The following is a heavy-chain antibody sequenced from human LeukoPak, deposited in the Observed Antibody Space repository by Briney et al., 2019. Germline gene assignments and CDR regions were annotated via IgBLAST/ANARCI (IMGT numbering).Heavy chain of an antibody. CDR1: GYTFISYG. CDR2: ISAYNGNT. CDR3: ARDPRSYGGKGSQFDY. D-gene: IGHD4-23*01. Sequence: ASVKVSCKASGYTFISYGISWVRQARGQGLEWMGWISAYNGNTNYAQKLQGRVTMTTDTSTSTAYMELRSLRSDDTAVYYCARDPRSYGGKGSQFDYWGQGTLVTVSS. J-gene: IGHJ4*02. V-gene: IGHV1-18*01.